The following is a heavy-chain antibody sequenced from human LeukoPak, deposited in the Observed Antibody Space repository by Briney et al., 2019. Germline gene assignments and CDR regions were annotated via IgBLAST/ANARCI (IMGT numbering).Heavy chain of an antibody. CDR2: IKRETDGGTT. CDR3: VTGDYGSGPR. J-gene: IGHJ4*02. CDR1: GFTFSNAW. D-gene: IGHD3-10*01. V-gene: IGHV3-15*01. Sequence: GGSLRLSCAASGFTFSNAWMNWVRQAPGKGLEWVGRIKRETDGGTTAYAAPVIHRFTISRDDSKSTVSLQMKSLKTEDTGVYYCVTGDYGSGPRWGQGTLVTVSS.